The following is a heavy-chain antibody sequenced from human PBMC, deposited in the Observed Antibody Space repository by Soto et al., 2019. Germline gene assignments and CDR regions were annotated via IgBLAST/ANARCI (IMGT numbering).Heavy chain of an antibody. CDR3: ARRYCISTSCYYYYGMDV. V-gene: IGHV1-3*01. CDR2: INAGNGNT. Sequence: ASVKVSCKASGYTFTSYAMHWVRQAPGQRLEWMGWINAGNGNTKYSQKFQGRVTITRDTSASTAYMELSSLRSEDTAVYYCARRYCISTSCYYYYGMDVWGQGTTVTVSS. D-gene: IGHD2-2*01. J-gene: IGHJ6*02. CDR1: GYTFTSYA.